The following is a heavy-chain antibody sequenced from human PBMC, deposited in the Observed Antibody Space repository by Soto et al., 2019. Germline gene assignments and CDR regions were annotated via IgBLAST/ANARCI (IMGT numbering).Heavy chain of an antibody. CDR3: VIHYDFWSGYPQYYYYYGMDV. J-gene: IGHJ6*02. V-gene: IGHV1-69*06. CDR1: GGTFSSYA. CDR2: IIPIFGTA. D-gene: IGHD3-3*01. Sequence: SVKVSCKASGGTFSSYAISWVRQAPGQGLEWMGGIIPIFGTANYAQKFQGRVTITADKSTSTAYMELSSLRSEDTAVYYCVIHYDFWSGYPQYYYYYGMDVWGQGTTVTVSS.